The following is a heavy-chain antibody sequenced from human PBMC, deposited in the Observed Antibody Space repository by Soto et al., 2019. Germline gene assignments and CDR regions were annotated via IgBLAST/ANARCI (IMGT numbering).Heavy chain of an antibody. Sequence: QVQLVQSGAEVKKPGASVTVSCKASGYTFTSYDINWVRQATGQGLEWMGWMNPNSGNTGYAQKFQGGVTMTSNTSISTAYMELSSLRSDATAVYYCAREKTSYGMEDWGQGTMVTVSS. CDR3: AREKTSYGMED. V-gene: IGHV1-8*01. CDR1: GYTFTSYD. J-gene: IGHJ6*02. CDR2: MNPNSGNT.